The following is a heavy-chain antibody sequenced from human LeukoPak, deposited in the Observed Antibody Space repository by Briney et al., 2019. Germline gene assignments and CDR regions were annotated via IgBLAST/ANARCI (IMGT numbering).Heavy chain of an antibody. CDR1: GFTFSSYS. CDR2: ISSSSSYI. J-gene: IGHJ5*02. V-gene: IGHV3-21*04. CDR3: AKNHRIAVAGTLTFDP. D-gene: IGHD6-19*01. Sequence: PGGSLRLSCAASGFTFSSYSMNWVRQAPGKGLEWVSSISSSSSYIYYADSVKGRFTISRDNSKNTLYLQMNSLRAEDTAVYYCAKNHRIAVAGTLTFDPWGQGTLVTVSS.